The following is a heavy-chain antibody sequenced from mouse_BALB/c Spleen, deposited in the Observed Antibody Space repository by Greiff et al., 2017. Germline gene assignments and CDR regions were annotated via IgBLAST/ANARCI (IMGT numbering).Heavy chain of an antibody. Sequence: VQRVESGAELVRPGSSVKISCKASGYAFSSYWMNWVKQRPGQGLEWIGQIYPGDGDTNYNGKFKGKATLTADKSSSTAYMQLSSLTSEDSAVYFCARRYDSFFDYWGQGTTLTVSS. CDR2: IYPGDGDT. CDR3: ARRYDSFFDY. CDR1: GYAFSSYW. D-gene: IGHD2-4*01. V-gene: IGHV1-80*01. J-gene: IGHJ2*01.